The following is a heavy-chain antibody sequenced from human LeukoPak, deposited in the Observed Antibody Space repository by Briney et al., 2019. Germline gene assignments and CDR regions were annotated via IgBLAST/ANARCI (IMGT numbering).Heavy chain of an antibody. V-gene: IGHV3-30*02. D-gene: IGHD3-22*01. CDR1: GFTFSSYG. J-gene: IGHJ4*02. CDR2: IRHHGSNK. CDR3: AKDLRSSGYFPYYFDY. Sequence: GGSLRLSCAASGFTFSSYGMHWVRQAPGKGLEWVAFIRHHGSNKYYADPVKGRFTISRDNSKNTLYLQMNSLRAEDTAVYYCAKDLRSSGYFPYYFDYWGQGTLVTVSS.